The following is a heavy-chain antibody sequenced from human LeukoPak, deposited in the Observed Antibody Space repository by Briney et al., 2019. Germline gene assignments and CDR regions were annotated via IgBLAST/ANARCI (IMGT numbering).Heavy chain of an antibody. D-gene: IGHD3-22*01. CDR1: GFTFSSYA. CDR3: ARDFFYDSSGYSY. J-gene: IGHJ4*02. Sequence: GGSLRLSCAASGFTFSSYAMHWVRQAPGKGLEWVAVISYDGSNKYYADSVKGRFTISRDNSKNTLYLQMNSLRAEDTAVYYCARDFFYDSSGYSYWGQGTLVTVSS. CDR2: ISYDGSNK. V-gene: IGHV3-30*04.